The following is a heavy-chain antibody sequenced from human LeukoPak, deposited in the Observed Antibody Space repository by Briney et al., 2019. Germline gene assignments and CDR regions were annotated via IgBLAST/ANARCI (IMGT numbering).Heavy chain of an antibody. Sequence: SETLSLTCAVYGGSFSGYYWSWIRQPPGKGLEWVGEINHSGSTNYNPSLKSRVTISVDTSKNQFSLKLSSVTAADTAVYYCYGTWDYYYYYYMDVWGKGTTVTVSS. J-gene: IGHJ6*03. V-gene: IGHV4-34*01. D-gene: IGHD4-17*01. CDR2: INHSGST. CDR3: YGTWDYYYYYYMDV. CDR1: GGSFSGYY.